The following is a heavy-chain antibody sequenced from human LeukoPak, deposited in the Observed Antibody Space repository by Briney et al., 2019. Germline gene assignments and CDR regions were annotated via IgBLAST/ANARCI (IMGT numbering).Heavy chain of an antibody. J-gene: IGHJ4*02. V-gene: IGHV3-23*01. Sequence: GGSLRLSCAASGFTFSNHAMSWVRQAPGKGLQWVAVISGGGRTTEYEDFVKGRFTISRDNSKNMLSLQMNSLTVEDTAIYFCAKNVVVKRYIDFWGQGTLVTVSS. CDR3: AKNVVVKRYIDF. CDR2: ISGGGRTT. CDR1: GFTFSNHA. D-gene: IGHD2-15*01.